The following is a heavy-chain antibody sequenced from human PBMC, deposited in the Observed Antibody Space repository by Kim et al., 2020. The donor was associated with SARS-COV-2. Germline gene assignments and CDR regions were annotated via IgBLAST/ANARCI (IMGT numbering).Heavy chain of an antibody. Sequence: SVNVSCKTSADTFTRFAINWVRQAPGFGLEWMGRIIPGLGKANYAQKFQGRLVITVDTSTTTSYMELNSLTSEDTAVYYCARVLRDSDSLPWGQGTPVTVSS. CDR3: ARVLRDSDSLP. J-gene: IGHJ5*02. D-gene: IGHD6-6*01. V-gene: IGHV1-69*04. CDR1: ADTFTRFA. CDR2: IIPGLGKA.